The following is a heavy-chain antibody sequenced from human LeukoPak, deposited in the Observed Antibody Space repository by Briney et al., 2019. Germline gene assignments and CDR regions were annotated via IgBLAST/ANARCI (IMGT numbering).Heavy chain of an antibody. Sequence: SETLSLTCAVSGGSISSSNWWSWVRQPPGKGLEWIGEIYHSGSTNYNPSLKSRVTISVDKSKNQFSLKLSSVTAADTAVYYCARVGGYSYGRNLYYFDYWGQGTLVTVSS. CDR2: IYHSGST. CDR1: GGSISSSNW. CDR3: ARVGGYSYGRNLYYFDY. D-gene: IGHD5-18*01. J-gene: IGHJ4*02. V-gene: IGHV4-4*02.